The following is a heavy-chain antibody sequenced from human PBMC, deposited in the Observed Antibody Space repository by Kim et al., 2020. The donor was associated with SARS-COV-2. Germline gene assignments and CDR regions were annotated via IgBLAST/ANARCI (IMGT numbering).Heavy chain of an antibody. Sequence: GGSLRLSCAASGFTFSSYSMNWVRQAPGKGLEWVSSISSSSSYIYYADSVKGRFTISRDNAKNSLYLQMNSLRAEDTAVYYCARDGIEQQLPNFDYWGQGTLVTVSS. J-gene: IGHJ4*02. CDR3: ARDGIEQQLPNFDY. D-gene: IGHD6-13*01. CDR2: ISSSSSYI. CDR1: GFTFSSYS. V-gene: IGHV3-21*01.